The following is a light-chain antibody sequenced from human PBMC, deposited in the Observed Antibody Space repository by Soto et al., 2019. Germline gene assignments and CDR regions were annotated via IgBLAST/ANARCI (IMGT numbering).Light chain of an antibody. CDR2: AVS. Sequence: QSALTQPRSVSGSPGQSVTISCTGTSSDVGGYNFVSWYQQHPGKAPKLMIYAVSKRPLGVPDRFSGSKSGHTASLTISGLQAEHEADYYCCSYAGTNPLVVFGGGTKLTVL. CDR1: SSDVGGYNF. CDR3: CSYAGTNPLVV. V-gene: IGLV2-11*01. J-gene: IGLJ3*02.